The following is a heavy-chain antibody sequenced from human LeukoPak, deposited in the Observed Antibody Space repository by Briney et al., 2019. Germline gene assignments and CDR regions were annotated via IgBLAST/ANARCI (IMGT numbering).Heavy chain of an antibody. D-gene: IGHD3-16*02. J-gene: IGHJ3*02. Sequence: DSVKVSCKASGYTFRSYDIIWVRQAPGKGLEWMGGFDPEDGETIYAQKFQGRVTMTEDTSTDTAYMELSSLRSEDTAVYYCATVTRVAFVLGGVIPNDAFDIWGQGTMVTVSS. CDR3: ATVTRVAFVLGGVIPNDAFDI. CDR1: GYTFRSYD. CDR2: FDPEDGET. V-gene: IGHV1-24*01.